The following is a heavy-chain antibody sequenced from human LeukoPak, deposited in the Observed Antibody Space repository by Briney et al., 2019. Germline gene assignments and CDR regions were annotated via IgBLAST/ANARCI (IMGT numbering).Heavy chain of an antibody. CDR3: ARDQVDYYYYCMDV. V-gene: IGHV4-61*02. Sequence: SETLSLTCTVSGGSISSGSYYWSWIRQPAGKGLEWIGRIYTSGSTNYNPSLKSRVTISVDTSKNQFSLKLSSVTAADTAVYYCARDQVDYYYYCMDVWGKGTTVTVSS. D-gene: IGHD2-15*01. CDR1: GGSISSGSYY. CDR2: IYTSGST. J-gene: IGHJ6*03.